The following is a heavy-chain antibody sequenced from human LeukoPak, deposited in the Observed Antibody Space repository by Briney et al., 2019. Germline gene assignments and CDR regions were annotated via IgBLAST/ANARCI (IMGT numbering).Heavy chain of an antibody. CDR1: NGSISGSTYY. CDR2: IYYSGST. D-gene: IGHD6-19*01. CDR3: ARHGQTSAWLNWFDP. J-gene: IGHJ5*02. Sequence: SETLSLTCTVSNGSISGSTYYWAWIRQPPWKGLEWIGSIYYSGSTDYNPSLKSRVTISIDTSKNQFSLKLTSMTDPDAAVYYCARHGQTSAWLNWFDPCGQGTLVTVSS. V-gene: IGHV4-39*01.